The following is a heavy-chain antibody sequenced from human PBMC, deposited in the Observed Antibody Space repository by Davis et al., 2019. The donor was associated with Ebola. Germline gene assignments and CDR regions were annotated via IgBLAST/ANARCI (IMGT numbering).Heavy chain of an antibody. CDR3: ARDSLVLGNSFDY. V-gene: IGHV3-33*01. D-gene: IGHD2-15*01. J-gene: IGHJ4*02. Sequence: GGSLRLSCAASGFTFSSYGMHWVRQAPGKGLEWVTVIWYDGSNKYYADSVKGRFTVSRDNSKNTLYLQMNSLRAEDTAVYYCARDSLVLGNSFDYWGQGTLVTVSS. CDR2: IWYDGSNK. CDR1: GFTFSSYG.